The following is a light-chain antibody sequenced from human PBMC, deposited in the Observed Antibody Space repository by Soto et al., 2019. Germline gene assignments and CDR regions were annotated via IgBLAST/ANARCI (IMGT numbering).Light chain of an antibody. Sequence: AIRMTQSPSSLSASTGDRVTITCRASQGISSYLAWYQQKPGKAPKLLIYAASTLQSGVPSRFSGSGSGTDFTLAISCLLSVDFATYDCQQYYSYPFTFGQGTRLVIK. V-gene: IGKV1-8*01. CDR3: QQYYSYPFT. J-gene: IGKJ5*01. CDR2: AAS. CDR1: QGISSY.